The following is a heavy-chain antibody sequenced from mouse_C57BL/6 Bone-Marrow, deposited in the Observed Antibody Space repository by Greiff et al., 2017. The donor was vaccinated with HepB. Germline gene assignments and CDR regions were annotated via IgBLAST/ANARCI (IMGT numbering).Heavy chain of an antibody. CDR1: GFTFSDYG. D-gene: IGHD1-1*01. J-gene: IGHJ4*01. V-gene: IGHV5-17*03. Sequence: EVKLVESGGGLVKPGGSLKLSCAASGFTFSDYGMHWVRQAPEKGLEWVAYISSGSSTIYYADTVKGRFTISRDDSQSMLYLQMNNLKTEDTAMYYCVREGNYGSRYAMDYWGQGTSVTVSS. CDR2: ISSGSSTI. CDR3: VREGNYGSRYAMDY.